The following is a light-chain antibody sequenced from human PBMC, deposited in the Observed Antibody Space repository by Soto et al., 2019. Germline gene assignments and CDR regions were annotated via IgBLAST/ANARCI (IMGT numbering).Light chain of an antibody. V-gene: IGKV3-15*01. CDR3: QQYYQCPSYT. Sequence: EIVMTQSPLTLSASPGERGIFSCRASQSVGSNIAWYQQKPGQSPRLLVYDASTRATGIPARFSGSESGTEFTLTLNTLQPEDFAVYYCQQYYQCPSYTFCQGSK. CDR1: QSVGSN. J-gene: IGKJ2*01. CDR2: DAS.